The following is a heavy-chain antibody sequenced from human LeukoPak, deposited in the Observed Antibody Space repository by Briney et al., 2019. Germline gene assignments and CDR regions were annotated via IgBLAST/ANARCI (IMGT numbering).Heavy chain of an antibody. CDR3: ARGGFYYESRARTFLDY. Sequence: GASVKVSCKASGYTFTGYYMHWVRQAPGQGLEWMGWINPNSGGTNYAQKFQGRVTMTRDTSISTAYMELSRLRSDDTAVYYCARGGFYYESRARTFLDYWGQGTLVTVSS. J-gene: IGHJ4*02. CDR1: GYTFTGYY. D-gene: IGHD3-22*01. V-gene: IGHV1-2*02. CDR2: INPNSGGT.